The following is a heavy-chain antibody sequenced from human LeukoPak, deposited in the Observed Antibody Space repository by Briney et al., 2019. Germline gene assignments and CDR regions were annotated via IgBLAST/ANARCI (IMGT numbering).Heavy chain of an antibody. D-gene: IGHD3-22*01. CDR2: ISWSSGSI. CDR3: AKDAYDSSGYPDY. J-gene: IGHJ4*02. V-gene: IGHV3-9*01. CDR1: GFTFDDYA. Sequence: PGRSLRLSCAASGFTFDDYAMHWVRQAPGKGLEWVSGISWSSGSIGYADSVKGRFTISRDNARNSLYLQMNSLRAEDTALYYCAKDAYDSSGYPDYWGQGTLVTVSS.